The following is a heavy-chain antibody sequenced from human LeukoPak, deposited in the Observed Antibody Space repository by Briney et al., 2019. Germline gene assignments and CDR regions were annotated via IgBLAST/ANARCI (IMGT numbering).Heavy chain of an antibody. D-gene: IGHD3-3*01. J-gene: IGHJ4*02. Sequence: GGSLRLSCAASGFTFSGFGMHWVRQAPGKGLEWVAVISYDGNNKYYADSVKGRFTISRDNSKNTVYLQMNSLRGEETAVYYCARDYTMFWSGCDYWGQGTLVTVSS. CDR2: ISYDGNNK. CDR1: GFTFSGFG. CDR3: ARDYTMFWSGCDY. V-gene: IGHV3-30*03.